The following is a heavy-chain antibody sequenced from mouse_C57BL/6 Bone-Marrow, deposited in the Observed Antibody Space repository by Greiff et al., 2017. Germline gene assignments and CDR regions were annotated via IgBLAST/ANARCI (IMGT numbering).Heavy chain of an antibody. CDR3: ARSYCYGSSPAWFAY. CDR2: ISNLAYSI. Sequence: EVKLVESGGGLVQPGGSLKLSCAASGFTFSDYGMAWVRQAPRQGPEWVAFISNLAYSIYYADTVTGRFTISRENAKNTLYLEMSSLRSEDTAMYYCARSYCYGSSPAWFAYRGQGTLVTVSA. V-gene: IGHV5-15*01. CDR1: GFTFSDYG. D-gene: IGHD1-1*01. J-gene: IGHJ3*01.